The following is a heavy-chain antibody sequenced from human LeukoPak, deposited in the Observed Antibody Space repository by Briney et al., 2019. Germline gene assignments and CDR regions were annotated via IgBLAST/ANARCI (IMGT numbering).Heavy chain of an antibody. Sequence: GGSLRLSCADSGFIFSNYAMHWVRQAPGKGLEWVAVISHHGSNKFYADSVKGRFTISRDNSKNTLYLQMNSLRAEDTAVYYCARGAYGRSGYPTELYFDYWGQGTLVTVSS. D-gene: IGHD3-22*01. CDR2: ISHHGSNK. J-gene: IGHJ4*02. CDR1: GFIFSNYA. CDR3: ARGAYGRSGYPTELYFDY. V-gene: IGHV3-30-3*01.